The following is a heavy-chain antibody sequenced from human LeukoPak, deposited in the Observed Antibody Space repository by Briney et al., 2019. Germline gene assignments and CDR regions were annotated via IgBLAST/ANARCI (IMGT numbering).Heavy chain of an antibody. CDR3: ARATVRLLLSY. Sequence: QPGRSLRLSCAASGFTFSSYAMHWVRQAPGKGLEWVAVISYDGSNKYYADSVKGRFTISRDNSKNTLYLQMNSLRAEDTAVYYCARATVRLLLSYWGQGTLVTVSS. V-gene: IGHV3-30-3*01. D-gene: IGHD3-22*01. J-gene: IGHJ4*02. CDR2: ISYDGSNK. CDR1: GFTFSSYA.